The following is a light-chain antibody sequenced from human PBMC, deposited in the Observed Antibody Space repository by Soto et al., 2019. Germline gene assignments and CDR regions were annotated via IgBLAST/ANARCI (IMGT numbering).Light chain of an antibody. J-gene: IGLJ2*01. CDR2: EVS. V-gene: IGLV2-8*01. CDR3: CSYAGSNLHVV. CDR1: SSDVGGYNY. Sequence: QSALTQPPSASGSPGQSVTISCTGTSSDVGGYNYVSWYQQHPGKAPKLMIYEVSQRPSGVPDRFSGSKSGNTASLTGSGLQAEDEADYYCCSYAGSNLHVVFGGGTKLTVL.